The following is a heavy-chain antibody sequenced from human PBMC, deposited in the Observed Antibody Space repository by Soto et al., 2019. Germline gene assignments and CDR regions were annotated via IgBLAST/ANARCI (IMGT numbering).Heavy chain of an antibody. D-gene: IGHD3-3*01. J-gene: IGHJ6*02. V-gene: IGHV1-69*13. CDR1: GGTFSSYA. CDR2: IIPIFGTA. Sequence: GASVKVSCKASGGTFSSYAISWVRQAPGQGLEWMGGIIPIFGTANYAQKFQGRVTITADESTSTAYMELSSLRSEDTAVYYCARSALEWFGDYYYYGMDVWGQGTRVTVSS. CDR3: ARSALEWFGDYYYYGMDV.